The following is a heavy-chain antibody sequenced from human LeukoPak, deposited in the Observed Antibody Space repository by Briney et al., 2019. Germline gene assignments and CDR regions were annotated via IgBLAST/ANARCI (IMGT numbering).Heavy chain of an antibody. CDR1: GFTFSSYA. CDR3: ARGGDTSSSGWSLYYYYYYGMDV. D-gene: IGHD6-19*01. CDR2: ISGSGGST. J-gene: IGHJ6*02. V-gene: IGHV3-23*01. Sequence: PGGSLRLSCAASGFTFSSYAMSWVRQAPGKGLEWVSAISGSGGSTYYADSVKGRFTISRDNSKNTLYLQMNSLRAEDTAVYYCARGGDTSSSGWSLYYYYYYGMDVWGQGTTVTVSS.